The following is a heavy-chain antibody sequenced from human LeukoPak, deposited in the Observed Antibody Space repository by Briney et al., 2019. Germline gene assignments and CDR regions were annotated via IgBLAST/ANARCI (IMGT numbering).Heavy chain of an antibody. CDR3: ARGDRISGHDSSGYYLDY. CDR2: IIPILGIA. Sequence: SVKVSCKASGGTFSSYAISWVRQAPGQGLEWMGRIIPILGIANYAQKFQGRVTITADKPTSTAYMELSSLRSEDTAVYYCARGDRISGHDSSGYYLDYWGQGTLVTVSS. V-gene: IGHV1-69*04. D-gene: IGHD3-22*01. J-gene: IGHJ4*02. CDR1: GGTFSSYA.